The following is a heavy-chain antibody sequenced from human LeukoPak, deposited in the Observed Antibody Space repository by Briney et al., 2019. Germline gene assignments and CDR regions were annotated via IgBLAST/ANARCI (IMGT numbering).Heavy chain of an antibody. D-gene: IGHD2-15*01. CDR2: INPNSGGT. V-gene: IGHV1-2*02. J-gene: IGHJ4*02. Sequence: ASVKVSCKASGYTFTGYYIHWVRQAPGQGLEWMGWINPNSGGTNYAQKFQGRVTMTRDTSISTAYMELSSLRSDDTAVYYCARDPSPIVVVVAATPGGYWGQGTLVTVSS. CDR1: GYTFTGYY. CDR3: ARDPSPIVVVVAATPGGY.